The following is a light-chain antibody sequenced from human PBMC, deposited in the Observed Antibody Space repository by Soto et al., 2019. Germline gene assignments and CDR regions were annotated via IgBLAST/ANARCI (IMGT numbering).Light chain of an antibody. J-gene: IGLJ1*01. CDR2: AVS. CDR3: CSYTVSGTYV. CDR1: SSDVGGYNY. V-gene: IGLV2-14*01. Sequence: QSALTQPPSVSLSPGQSITISCTGTSSDVGGYNYVSWYQQHPGKAPKLMIYAVSNRPSGVSNRFSGSKSGNTATLTISGLQAEDEADYYCCSYTVSGTYVFGTGTKVTVL.